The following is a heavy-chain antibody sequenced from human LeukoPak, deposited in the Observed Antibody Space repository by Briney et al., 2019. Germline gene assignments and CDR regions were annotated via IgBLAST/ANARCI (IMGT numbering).Heavy chain of an antibody. Sequence: ASVKVSCKASGYTFSNYGIIWVRQAPGQGLEWMGWISAYNGNTNYAQKLQGRVTMTTDTSTSTAYMELRSLRSDDTAVYYCARDRATVTTGWFDPWGQGTLVTVSS. CDR3: ARDRATVTTGWFDP. V-gene: IGHV1-18*01. D-gene: IGHD4-17*01. CDR1: GYTFSNYG. J-gene: IGHJ5*02. CDR2: ISAYNGNT.